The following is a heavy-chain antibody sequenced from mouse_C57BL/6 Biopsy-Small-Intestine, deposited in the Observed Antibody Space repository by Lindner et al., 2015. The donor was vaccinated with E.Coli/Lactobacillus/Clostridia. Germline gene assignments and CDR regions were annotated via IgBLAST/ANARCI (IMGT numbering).Heavy chain of an antibody. CDR3: ARAFGSSFAY. Sequence: VQLQESGPELVKPGASVKLSCKASGYTFTSYDINWVKQRPGQGLEWIGWIYPRDGNTKYNEKFKGKATLTVDTSPSTAYMELHSLTSEDSAVYFCARAFGSSFAYWGQGTLVTVSA. CDR2: IYPRDGNT. D-gene: IGHD1-1*01. V-gene: IGHV1-85*01. CDR1: GYTFTSYD. J-gene: IGHJ3*01.